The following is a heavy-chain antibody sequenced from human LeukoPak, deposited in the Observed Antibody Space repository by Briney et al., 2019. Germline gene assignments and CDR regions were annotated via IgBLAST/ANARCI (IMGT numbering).Heavy chain of an antibody. J-gene: IGHJ4*02. CDR3: ARDVLAATGPF. Sequence: GGSLRLSCAASGFTISSYSMNWVRQAPGKGLEWVSFISERSSNIYYADSVKGRFTISRDNPKNSVYLQMNSLRAEDTAVYYCARDVLAATGPFWGQGTLVTVSS. CDR2: ISERSSNI. CDR1: GFTISSYS. D-gene: IGHD6-13*01. V-gene: IGHV3-48*01.